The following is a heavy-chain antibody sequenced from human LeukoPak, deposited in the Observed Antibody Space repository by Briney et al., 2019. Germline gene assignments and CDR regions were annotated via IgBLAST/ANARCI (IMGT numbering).Heavy chain of an antibody. Sequence: ASVKVSCKASGHTFTGYYMHWVRQAPGQGLEWMGWINPNSGGTNYAQKFQGRVTMTRYTSISTAYMELSRLRSDDTAVYYCARDFGPDYDILTGYYIDPWGQGTLVTVSS. D-gene: IGHD3-9*01. CDR2: INPNSGGT. V-gene: IGHV1-2*02. J-gene: IGHJ5*02. CDR3: ARDFGPDYDILTGYYIDP. CDR1: GHTFTGYY.